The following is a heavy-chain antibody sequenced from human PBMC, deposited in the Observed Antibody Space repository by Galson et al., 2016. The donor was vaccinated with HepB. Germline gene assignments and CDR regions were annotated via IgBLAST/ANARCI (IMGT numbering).Heavy chain of an antibody. J-gene: IGHJ2*01. CDR3: ARGRKYSGSGIYWYFDL. CDR2: IRSGGSST. D-gene: IGHD3-10*01. Sequence: SLRLSCAASGFTFSSCEMNWVRQAPGKGLEWLSFIRSGGSSTHYADSVKGRFTISRDNANNSLFLQMNSLRAEDTAVYYCARGRKYSGSGIYWYFDLWGRGSLVTVSS. CDR1: GFTFSSCE. V-gene: IGHV3-48*03.